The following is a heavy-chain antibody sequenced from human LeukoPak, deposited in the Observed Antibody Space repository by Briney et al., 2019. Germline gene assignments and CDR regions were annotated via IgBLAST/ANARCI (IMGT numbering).Heavy chain of an antibody. CDR2: IHSGGDT. Sequence: GGSLRLSCVTSGFNVRTDFMSWVRQAPGKELEWVSVIHSGGDTYYADSVKGRFTISRDNSENTVYLQMSSLRAEDTAVYYCARRDYGKGVYDHWGQGTLVTVSS. J-gene: IGHJ4*02. D-gene: IGHD4/OR15-4a*01. CDR1: GFNVRTDF. V-gene: IGHV3-66*01. CDR3: ARRDYGKGVYDH.